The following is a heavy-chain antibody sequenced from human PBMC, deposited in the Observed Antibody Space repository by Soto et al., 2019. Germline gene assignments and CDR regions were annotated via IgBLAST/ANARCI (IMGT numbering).Heavy chain of an antibody. CDR3: AHSPETYMVGGVSGLFDY. CDR2: IYWDDDK. D-gene: IGHD3-10*01. CDR1: GFSLSTTGVG. Sequence: QITLKESGPTLVKPTQTLKLTCTFSGFSLSTTGVGVGWIRQPPGKALKWLALIYWDDDKRYSPSLQCRLTIPKDTSKNQVVLTLTTMDPVDTARDYCAHSPETYMVGGVSGLFDYWGQGTLVPVSS. V-gene: IGHV2-5*02. J-gene: IGHJ4*02.